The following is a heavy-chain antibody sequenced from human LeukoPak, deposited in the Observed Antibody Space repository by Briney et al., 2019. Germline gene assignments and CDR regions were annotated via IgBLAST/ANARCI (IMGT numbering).Heavy chain of an antibody. Sequence: GGSLRLSGAASGFTVSSNYMCWVRKAPGKGLEWVSVIYSGGSTYYADSVKGRFTISRDNSKNTLYLQMNSLRAEDTAVYYCARGIGSSWYPYYYYGMDVWGQGTTVTVSS. CDR1: GFTVSSNY. J-gene: IGHJ6*02. CDR3: ARGIGSSWYPYYYYGMDV. V-gene: IGHV3-53*01. CDR2: IYSGGST. D-gene: IGHD6-13*01.